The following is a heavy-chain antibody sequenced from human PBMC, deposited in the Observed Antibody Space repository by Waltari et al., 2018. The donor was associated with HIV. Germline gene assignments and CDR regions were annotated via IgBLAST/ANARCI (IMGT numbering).Heavy chain of an antibody. V-gene: IGHV4-61*02. Sequence: QVQLQESGPGLVTPSQTLSLTCTVSGGSISSGSYYWSWIRQPAGKGLEWIGRIYTSGSTNYNPSLKSRVTISVDTSKNQFSLKLSSVTAADTAVYYCAREAVAKGFDYWGQGTLVTVSS. J-gene: IGHJ4*02. CDR1: GGSISSGSYY. CDR3: AREAVAKGFDY. CDR2: IYTSGST. D-gene: IGHD6-19*01.